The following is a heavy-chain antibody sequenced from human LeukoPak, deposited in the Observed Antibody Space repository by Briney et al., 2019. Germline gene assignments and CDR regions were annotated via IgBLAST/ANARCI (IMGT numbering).Heavy chain of an antibody. CDR3: ARDEQWLVRNRFFDY. D-gene: IGHD6-19*01. CDR1: GGSISSYY. J-gene: IGHJ4*02. V-gene: IGHV4-4*07. Sequence: KPSETLSLTCTVSGGSISSYYWGWIRQPAGKGLEWIGRIYTSGSTNYNPSLKSRVTMSVDTSKNQFSLKLSSVTAADTAVYYCARDEQWLVRNRFFDYWGQGTLVTVSS. CDR2: IYTSGST.